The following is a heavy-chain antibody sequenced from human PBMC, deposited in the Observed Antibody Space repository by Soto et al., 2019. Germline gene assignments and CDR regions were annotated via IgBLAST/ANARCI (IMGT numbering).Heavy chain of an antibody. V-gene: IGHV3-30-3*01. Sequence: GGSLRLSCAASGFTFSSYAMHWLRQAPGKGLEWVAVISYDGSNKYYADSVKGRFTISRDNSKNTLYLQLNSLRAEDTAVYYCARGRGYDAFDIWGQGTMVTVSS. CDR1: GFTFSSYA. CDR3: ARGRGYDAFDI. J-gene: IGHJ3*02. D-gene: IGHD5-12*01. CDR2: ISYDGSNK.